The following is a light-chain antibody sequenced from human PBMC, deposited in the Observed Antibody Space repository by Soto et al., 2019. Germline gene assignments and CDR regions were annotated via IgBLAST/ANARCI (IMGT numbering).Light chain of an antibody. J-gene: IGLJ2*01. CDR2: EVS. CDR3: SSYTSSSSVV. V-gene: IGLV2-14*01. CDR1: SSDVGNYNY. Sequence: QSALTQPASVSGSPGQSITISCTGTSSDVGNYNYVSWYQHHPGKAPKPMIYEVSNRPSGLSNRFSGSKSGNTASLTISGLQAEDEADYYCSSYTSSSSVVFGGGTQLTVL.